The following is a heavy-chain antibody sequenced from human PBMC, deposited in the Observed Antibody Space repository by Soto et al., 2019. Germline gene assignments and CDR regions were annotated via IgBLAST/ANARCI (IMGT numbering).Heavy chain of an antibody. V-gene: IGHV3-30-3*01. CDR2: ISKDGSKE. Sequence: QVQVVESGGGVVQPGRSLRLSCAASGFTFSSCAMHWVRQAPGKGLEWVAVISKDGSKEFYADAVKGRFTISRDNSKNTLYLQMNSLRVEDTAVYYCARAWVAAAVNNWFDPWGQGTLVTVSS. CDR3: ARAWVAAAVNNWFDP. CDR1: GFTFSSCA. J-gene: IGHJ5*02. D-gene: IGHD6-13*01.